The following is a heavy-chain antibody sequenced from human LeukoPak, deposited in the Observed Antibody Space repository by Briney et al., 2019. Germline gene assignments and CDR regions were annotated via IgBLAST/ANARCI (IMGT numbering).Heavy chain of an antibody. V-gene: IGHV4-4*02. J-gene: IGHJ4*02. CDR2: IYHSGST. CDR3: ARGQYYDIGY. Sequence: SETLSLTCAVSGGSISSSNWWSWVRQPPGKGLEWIGEIYHSGSTNYNPSLKSRVTISVDTSKNQFSLKLSSVTAADTAVYYCARGQYYDIGYWGQGTLVTVSS. CDR1: GGSISSSNW. D-gene: IGHD3-22*01.